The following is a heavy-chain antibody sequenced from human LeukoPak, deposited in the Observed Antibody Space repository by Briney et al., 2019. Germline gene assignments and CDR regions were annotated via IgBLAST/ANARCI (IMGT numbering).Heavy chain of an antibody. D-gene: IGHD6-13*01. CDR2: ISSSSSYI. J-gene: IGHJ4*02. CDR3: AKRLDRTAAAGTDY. V-gene: IGHV3-21*04. CDR1: GFTFSSYS. Sequence: AGGSLRLSCAASGFTFSSYSMNWVRQAPGKGLEWVSSISSSSSYIYYADSVKGRFTISRDNAKNSLYLQMNSLRAEDTAVYYCAKRLDRTAAAGTDYWGQGTPVTVSS.